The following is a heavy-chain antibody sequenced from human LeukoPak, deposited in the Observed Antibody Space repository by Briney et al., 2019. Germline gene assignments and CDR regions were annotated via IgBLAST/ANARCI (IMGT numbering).Heavy chain of an antibody. V-gene: IGHV3-74*01. CDR2: INSDGGST. CDR3: ARSMVTIPIPGGY. Sequence: PGGSLRLSCAASGFTFSSYWMHWVRQAPGKGLVWVSRINSDGGSTSYGDSVKGRFTISRDNAKNTLYLQMNSLRAEDTAVYYCARSMVTIPIPGGYWGQGTLVTVSS. D-gene: IGHD2-2*02. CDR1: GFTFSSYW. J-gene: IGHJ4*02.